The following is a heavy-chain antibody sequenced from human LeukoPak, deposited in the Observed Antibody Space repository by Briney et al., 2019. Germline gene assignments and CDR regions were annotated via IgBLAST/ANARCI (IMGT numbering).Heavy chain of an antibody. CDR1: GFTFSRHA. CDR3: AKDDRGNEAPFDY. J-gene: IGHJ4*02. Sequence: GGSLRLSCAASGFTFSRHAIHWVRQAPGKGLEWVAVISYDGTNKYYADSVKGRFTISRDNSKNTLHLQMNSLRAEDTAVYYCAKDDRGNEAPFDYWGQGTLVTVSS. V-gene: IGHV3-30*04. CDR2: ISYDGTNK.